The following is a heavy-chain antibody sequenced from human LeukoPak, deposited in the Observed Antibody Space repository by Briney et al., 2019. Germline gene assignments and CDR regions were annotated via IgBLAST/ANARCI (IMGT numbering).Heavy chain of an antibody. Sequence: SETLSLTCTVSGGSISSSSYYWSWIRQAPGKGLEWIGYRDKSGWSKFNPSLESRVSISVDMSENQFSLKVTSVSAADTAVYYCAGGVAVVGAADYWGQGTLVTVSS. CDR2: RDKSGWS. D-gene: IGHD6-13*01. V-gene: IGHV4-61*01. J-gene: IGHJ4*02. CDR1: GGSISSSSYY. CDR3: AGGVAVVGAADY.